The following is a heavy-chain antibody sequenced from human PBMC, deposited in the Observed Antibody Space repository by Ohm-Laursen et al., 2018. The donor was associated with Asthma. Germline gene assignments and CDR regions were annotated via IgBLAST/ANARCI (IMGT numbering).Heavy chain of an antibody. CDR2: ISGSGGST. Sequence: SLRLSCAAPGFTFSSYAMSWVRQAPGKGLEWVSAISGSGGSTYYADSVKGRFTISRDNSKNTLYLQMNSLRAEDTAVYYCAKLIYSSGWYDYWGQGTLVTVSS. CDR1: GFTFSSYA. V-gene: IGHV3-23*01. J-gene: IGHJ4*02. CDR3: AKLIYSSGWYDY. D-gene: IGHD6-19*01.